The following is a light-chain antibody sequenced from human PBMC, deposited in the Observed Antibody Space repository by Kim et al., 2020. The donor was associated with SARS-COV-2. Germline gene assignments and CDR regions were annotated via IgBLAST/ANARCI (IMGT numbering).Light chain of an antibody. CDR1: QDINSF. J-gene: IGKJ5*01. CDR2: DAS. V-gene: IGKV1-33*01. CDR3: QQHDNLPIT. Sequence: DIQMTQSPASLSVSVGDRVIITCQASQDINSFINWYQQTPGKAPKLLIYDASNLETGVPSRFSGSGSGTQFTFTISSLQPEDIATYYCQQHDNLPITFGQGTRLEIK.